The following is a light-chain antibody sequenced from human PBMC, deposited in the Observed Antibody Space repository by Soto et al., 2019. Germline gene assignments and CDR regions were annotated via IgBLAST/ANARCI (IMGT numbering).Light chain of an antibody. V-gene: IGKV3-15*01. J-gene: IGKJ1*01. Sequence: EIVMTQSPATLSVSPGERATLSCRASQSVSSNLAWYQQKPGQSPRLLLYGASTRATGIPARFSDSGSGTEFTLTISSLQSEDFAVYYCKQYNNWPRTFGQGTKVEIK. CDR2: GAS. CDR1: QSVSSN. CDR3: KQYNNWPRT.